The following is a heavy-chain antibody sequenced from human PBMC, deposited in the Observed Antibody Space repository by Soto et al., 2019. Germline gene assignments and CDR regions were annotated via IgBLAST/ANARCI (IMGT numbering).Heavy chain of an antibody. CDR1: GFPFSAYN. Sequence: GGSLRLSXTGSGFPFSAYNINWVRQAPGKGLEWVSSITVGSSHIYQPNSMKGRFTISRDDAKNSVYLQIDSLRDEDTALYYCSRSPEVGVRGAYWGQGTLVTVSS. V-gene: IGHV3-21*01. J-gene: IGHJ4*02. CDR3: SRSPEVGVRGAY. D-gene: IGHD3-16*01. CDR2: ITVGSSHI.